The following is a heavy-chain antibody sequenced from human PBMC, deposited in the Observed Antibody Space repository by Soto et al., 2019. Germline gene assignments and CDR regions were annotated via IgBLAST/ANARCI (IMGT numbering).Heavy chain of an antibody. CDR1: GYSLTELS. D-gene: IGHD1-26*01. Sequence: ASLKVSCKVSGYSLTELSMHWVRQAPGKGLEWMGGFDPEDGETIYAQKFQGRVTMTEDTSTDTAYMELSSLRSEDTAVYYCATGKYSGSYTFDYGGQGTLVTVS. J-gene: IGHJ4*02. V-gene: IGHV1-24*01. CDR3: ATGKYSGSYTFDY. CDR2: FDPEDGET.